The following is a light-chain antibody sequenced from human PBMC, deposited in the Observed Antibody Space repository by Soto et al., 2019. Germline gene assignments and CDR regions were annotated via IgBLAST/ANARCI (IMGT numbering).Light chain of an antibody. CDR3: QQTYTIPTT. J-gene: IGKJ5*01. CDR2: AAS. V-gene: IGKV1-39*01. CDR1: QTISSY. Sequence: DIQMTQSPSSLSASVGDRVTINCRASQTISSYLNWYQQKPGKVPELLIYAASNLKSGVPSRFSASGSGTDFTLSSSSLQPEDFATYYCQQTYTIPTTFGQGTRLEI.